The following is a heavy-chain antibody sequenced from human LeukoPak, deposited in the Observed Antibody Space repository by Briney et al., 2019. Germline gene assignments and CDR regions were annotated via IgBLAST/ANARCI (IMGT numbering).Heavy chain of an antibody. J-gene: IGHJ4*02. CDR1: AGSFSGDY. D-gene: IGHD4-11*01. Sequence: PSDTLSLTFSVDAGSFSGDYWSWIRQPPAKGLEWLGGINHSERSNNNPSLNSRLTIYVDTSKNQFSLQLSSVTPEDTAVYYCARGYSTEYFDYWGQGTLVTVSS. V-gene: IGHV4-34*01. CDR2: INHSERS. CDR3: ARGYSTEYFDY.